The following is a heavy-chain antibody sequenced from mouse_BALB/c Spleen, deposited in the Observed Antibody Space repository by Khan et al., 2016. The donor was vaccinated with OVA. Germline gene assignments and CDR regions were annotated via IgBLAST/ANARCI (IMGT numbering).Heavy chain of an antibody. J-gene: IGHJ2*01. V-gene: IGHV3-2*02. CDR1: GYSITSGYA. CDR2: ISYSGVT. Sequence: EVKLLESGPGLVKPSQSLSLTCTVTGYSITSGYAWNWIRQFPGNKLEWMGYISYSGVTSYTPSLKSRISITRDTSKNQFFLQLTSVTTEDTATYYCARGNYYGYYFDYWGQGTTLTGSS. D-gene: IGHD1-1*01. CDR3: ARGNYYGYYFDY.